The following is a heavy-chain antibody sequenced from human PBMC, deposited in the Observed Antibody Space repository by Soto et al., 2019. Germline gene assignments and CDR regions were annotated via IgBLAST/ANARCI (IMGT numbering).Heavy chain of an antibody. CDR3: AREKITGVFDY. CDR1: GGAFSGYS. V-gene: IGHV4-34*01. J-gene: IGHJ4*02. CDR2: INHSGST. Sequence: QGQLQQWGAGLLKPWETLSLTCAVYGGAFSGYSWTWSRQHTGTGLEWIGEINHSGSTNYNPSLKSQVTISVDTSTNQVSLKLTSLPAADTAVYHCAREKITGVFDYWGQGTLVTVSS. D-gene: IGHD1-1*01.